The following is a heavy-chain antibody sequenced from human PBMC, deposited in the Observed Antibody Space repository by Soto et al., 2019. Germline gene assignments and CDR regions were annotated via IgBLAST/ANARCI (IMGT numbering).Heavy chain of an antibody. Sequence: QVQLVQSGAEVKKPGSSVKVSCKASGGTFRSYDISWVRQAPGQGLEWMGGIIPICGTANYAQKFQGRVTITAEESTSTAYTQLSSMRSEDTAVYYCARADFHTAQYYFHYWGQGTLVTVSS. CDR2: IIPICGTA. CDR1: GGTFRSYD. CDR3: ARADFHTAQYYFHY. V-gene: IGHV1-69*12. D-gene: IGHD2-21*02. J-gene: IGHJ4*02.